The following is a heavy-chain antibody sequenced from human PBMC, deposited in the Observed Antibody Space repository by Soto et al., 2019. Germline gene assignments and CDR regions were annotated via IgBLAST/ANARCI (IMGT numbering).Heavy chain of an antibody. Sequence: ASVKVSCKASGYTFTSYDINWVRQATGQGLEWMGWMNPNSGNTGYAQKFQGRVTMTRNTSISTAYMELSSLRSEDTAVYYRAREGSSGWYPWGYYYYYMDVWGKGTTVTVSS. D-gene: IGHD6-19*01. V-gene: IGHV1-8*01. CDR3: AREGSSGWYPWGYYYYYMDV. CDR1: GYTFTSYD. CDR2: MNPNSGNT. J-gene: IGHJ6*03.